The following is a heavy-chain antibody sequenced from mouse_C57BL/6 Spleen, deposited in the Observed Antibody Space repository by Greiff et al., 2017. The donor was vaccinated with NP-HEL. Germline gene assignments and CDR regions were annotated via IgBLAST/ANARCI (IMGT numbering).Heavy chain of an antibody. J-gene: IGHJ1*03. CDR2: INPSNGGT. V-gene: IGHV1-53*01. D-gene: IGHD2-3*01. Sequence: VQLQQSGTELVKPGASVKLSCKASGYTFTSYWMHWVKQRPGQGLEWIGNINPSNGGTNYNEKFKSKATLTVDKSSSTAYMQLSSLTSEDSAVYYCASTGDGYHWYFDVWGTGTTVTVSS. CDR1: GYTFTSYW. CDR3: ASTGDGYHWYFDV.